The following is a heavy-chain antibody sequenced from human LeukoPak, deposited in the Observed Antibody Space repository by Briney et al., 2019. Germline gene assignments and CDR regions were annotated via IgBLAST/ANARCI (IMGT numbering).Heavy chain of an antibody. J-gene: IGHJ5*02. D-gene: IGHD3-9*01. V-gene: IGHV1-2*02. Sequence: ASVRVSCKTSGYNFNAYYNNWLRQAPGQGLEWMGWINSDSGYTKYAQKFQGRVTMTRDRSITTVFMDLTGLTSDDTAIYFCARNFDMKGFDPWGQGTLVTVSS. CDR2: INSDSGYT. CDR3: ARNFDMKGFDP. CDR1: GYNFNAYY.